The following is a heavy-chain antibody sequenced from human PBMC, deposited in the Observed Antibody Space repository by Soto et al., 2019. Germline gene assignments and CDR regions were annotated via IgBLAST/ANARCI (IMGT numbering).Heavy chain of an antibody. Sequence: ASVKVSCKAPGYTLTSYYMHWVRQAPGQGLEWMGIINPSGGSTNYAQKFQGRVTMTRDTSTSTVYMELSSLRSEDTAVYYCARNLEQQRKKHYYYYGMDVWG. CDR2: INPSGGST. D-gene: IGHD6-13*01. V-gene: IGHV1-46*03. CDR1: GYTLTSYY. J-gene: IGHJ6*02. CDR3: ARNLEQQRKKHYYYYGMDV.